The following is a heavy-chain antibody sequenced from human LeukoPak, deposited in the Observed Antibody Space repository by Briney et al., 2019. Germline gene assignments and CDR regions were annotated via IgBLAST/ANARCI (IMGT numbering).Heavy chain of an antibody. D-gene: IGHD5-24*01. CDR3: AKDPRRGWLQD. Sequence: GGSLRLSWAASGFTFSSYGMHWVRQAPGKGLEWVAVISYDGSNKYYADSVKGRFTISRDNSKNTLYLQMNSLRAEDTAVYYCAKDPRRGWLQDWGQGTLVTVSS. J-gene: IGHJ1*01. CDR2: ISYDGSNK. V-gene: IGHV3-30*18. CDR1: GFTFSSYG.